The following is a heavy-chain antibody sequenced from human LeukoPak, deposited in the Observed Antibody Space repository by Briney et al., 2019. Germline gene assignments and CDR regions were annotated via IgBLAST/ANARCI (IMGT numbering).Heavy chain of an antibody. V-gene: IGHV3-30*02. J-gene: IGHJ3*02. Sequence: GGSLRLSCVASRFTFSNYGMDWVRQAPGKGLEWVAFIRYDGTNQYYADSVKGRLTFSRDNSKNTLYLQMNSLRVEDTAVYYCARGNSNGFDIWGQGTMVTVSS. CDR2: IRYDGTNQ. D-gene: IGHD1-7*01. CDR1: RFTFSNYG. CDR3: ARGNSNGFDI.